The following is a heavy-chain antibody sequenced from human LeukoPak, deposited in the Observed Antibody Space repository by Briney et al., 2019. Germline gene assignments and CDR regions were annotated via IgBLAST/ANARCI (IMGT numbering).Heavy chain of an antibody. CDR2: IYYSGST. CDR3: ARHDPVYYDFWSGYPLGGFDY. Sequence: SETLSLTCTVSGGSISSSSHYWGWIRQPPGKGLEWIVSIYYSGSTYDNPSLKSRVTISVDTSKNQFSLKLSSVTAADTAVYYCARHDPVYYDFWSGYPLGGFDYWGQGTLVTVSS. J-gene: IGHJ4*02. CDR1: GGSISSSSHY. D-gene: IGHD3-3*01. V-gene: IGHV4-39*01.